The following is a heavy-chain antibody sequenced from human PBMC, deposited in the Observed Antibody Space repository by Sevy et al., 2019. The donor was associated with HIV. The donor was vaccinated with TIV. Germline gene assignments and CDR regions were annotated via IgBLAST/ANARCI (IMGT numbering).Heavy chain of an antibody. V-gene: IGHV4-59*01. J-gene: IGHJ4*02. CDR3: ARGIFSYGYWREFDY. D-gene: IGHD5-18*01. CDR1: GGSISSFY. Sequence: SETLSLTCTVSGGSISSFYWNWIRQSPGKGLEWIGYISYSGSTNYNPSLKSRVTISVDTSKNQFSLKLSFVTAADTAVYYCARGIFSYGYWREFDYWGQGNLVTVSS. CDR2: ISYSGST.